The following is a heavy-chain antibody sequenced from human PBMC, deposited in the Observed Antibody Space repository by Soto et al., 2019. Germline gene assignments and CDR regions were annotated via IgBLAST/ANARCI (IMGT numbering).Heavy chain of an antibody. D-gene: IGHD2-8*02. CDR3: VRDWSSDY. V-gene: IGHV3-11*01. Sequence: GGSLRLSCAASGFTFSDYYMSWIRQPPGKGLEWVSYITSDTTIYYADSVKGRFTISRDNAKNSLYLQMNCLRAEDTAVYYCVRDWSSDYWGQGTLVTVSS. CDR2: ITSDTTI. CDR1: GFTFSDYY. J-gene: IGHJ4*02.